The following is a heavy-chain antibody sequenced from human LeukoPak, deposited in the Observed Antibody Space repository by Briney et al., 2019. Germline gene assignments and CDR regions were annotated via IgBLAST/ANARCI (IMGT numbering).Heavy chain of an antibody. D-gene: IGHD6-19*01. CDR1: GFTFSSYA. V-gene: IGHV3-23*01. J-gene: IGHJ6*02. Sequence: GGSLRLSCAASGFTFSSYAMSWVRQAPGKGLEWVSAISGSGGSTYYADSVKGRFTLSRDNSKNTLYLQMNSLRAEDTAVYYCAGTSSGPERRGMDVWGQGTTVTVSS. CDR3: AGTSSGPERRGMDV. CDR2: ISGSGGST.